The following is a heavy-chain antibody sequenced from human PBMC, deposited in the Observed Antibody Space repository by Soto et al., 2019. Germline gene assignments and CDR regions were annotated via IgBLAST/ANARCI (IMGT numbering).Heavy chain of an antibody. V-gene: IGHV3-23*01. J-gene: IGHJ4*02. D-gene: IGHD2-21*02. Sequence: EVPLLESGGGLVQPGGSLRLSCAASGFTFSSYAMSWVRQAPGKGLEWVSAISGSGGSTYYADSVKGRFTISRDNSKNTLYLQMNSLRAEDTAVYYCAKDPHEALWWLLSPFDYWGQGTLVTVSS. CDR1: GFTFSSYA. CDR3: AKDPHEALWWLLSPFDY. CDR2: ISGSGGST.